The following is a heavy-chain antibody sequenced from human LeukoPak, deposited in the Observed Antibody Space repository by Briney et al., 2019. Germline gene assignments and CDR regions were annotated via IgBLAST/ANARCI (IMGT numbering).Heavy chain of an antibody. CDR1: RYTFTGYY. D-gene: IGHD5-12*01. V-gene: IGHV1-2*02. Sequence: GASVKVSCKASRYTFTGYYMHWVRQAPGQGLEWMGWINPNSGVTDYAQNFQGRVTMTRDTSISTAYVELSRLRSDDTAVYYCARVGAGGVYSGYDFDYWGQGTLVTVSS. J-gene: IGHJ4*02. CDR2: INPNSGVT. CDR3: ARVGAGGVYSGYDFDY.